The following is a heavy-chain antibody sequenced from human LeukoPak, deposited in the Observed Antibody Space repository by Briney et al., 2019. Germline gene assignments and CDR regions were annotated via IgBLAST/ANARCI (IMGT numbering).Heavy chain of an antibody. Sequence: GGSLRLSCAASGFTFSNYAMSWVRQAPGKGLEWVSGISGGAGTPYYADSVKGRFTISRDNSKNNLYLQMSSLRDEDTAVYYCAKRRTTFITMHYFDYCGQGTLVTVSS. CDR3: AKRRTTFITMHYFDY. J-gene: IGHJ4*02. CDR2: ISGGAGTP. D-gene: IGHD3-3*01. V-gene: IGHV3-23*01. CDR1: GFTFSNYA.